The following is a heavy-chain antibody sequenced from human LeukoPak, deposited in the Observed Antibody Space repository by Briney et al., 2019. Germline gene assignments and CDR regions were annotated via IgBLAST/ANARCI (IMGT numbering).Heavy chain of an antibody. D-gene: IGHD3-3*01. J-gene: IGHJ4*02. Sequence: PSATLSLTCAVYGASYNAYYWSWIRQPPGKGLEWIGDIDHRGTATYNPSLKSRLTISADASKNQFSLKLNSVTDADTAVYYCAVGITILGVAASFDSWGQGNLVIVSS. CDR3: AVGITILGVAASFDS. V-gene: IGHV4-34*01. CDR2: IDHRGTA. CDR1: GASYNAYY.